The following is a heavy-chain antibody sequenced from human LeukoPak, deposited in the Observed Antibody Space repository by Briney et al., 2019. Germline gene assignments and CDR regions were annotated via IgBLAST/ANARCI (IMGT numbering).Heavy chain of an antibody. D-gene: IGHD3-3*01. J-gene: IGHJ5*02. Sequence: PSETLSLTCAVYGGSFSGYYWSWIRQPPGQGLEWIGEINHSGSTNYNPSLKSRVTISVDTSKNQFSLKLSSVTAADTAVYYCARGLSSYYDFWSGHNWFDPWGQGTLVTVSS. CDR3: ARGLSSYYDFWSGHNWFDP. CDR1: GGSFSGYY. V-gene: IGHV4-34*01. CDR2: INHSGST.